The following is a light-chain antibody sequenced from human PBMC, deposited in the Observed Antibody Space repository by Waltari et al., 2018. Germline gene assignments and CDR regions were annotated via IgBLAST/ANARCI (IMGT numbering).Light chain of an antibody. J-gene: IGKJ2*03. V-gene: IGKV1-39*01. CDR3: HQTFSLPNS. Sequence: DIQMTQSPSSLSASAGDRVTITCRASQTINNYVNWYQPKPGKAPTHLIYTASTLQSGVPSRFSGSGGGTLFTLTISSLQPEDFATYFCHQTFSLPNSFGQGTKVDI. CDR1: QTINNY. CDR2: TAS.